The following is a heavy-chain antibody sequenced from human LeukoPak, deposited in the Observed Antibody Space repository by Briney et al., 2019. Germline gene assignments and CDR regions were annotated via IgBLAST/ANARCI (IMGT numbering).Heavy chain of an antibody. V-gene: IGHV3-30-3*01. CDR2: ISYDGSNK. Sequence: GGSLRLSCAASGFTFSSYAMHWVRQAPGKGLEWVAVISYDGSNKYYADSVKGRLTISRDNSKNTLYLQMNSLRAEDTAVYYCAREAAAGTSKWETDYWGQGTLVTVSS. D-gene: IGHD6-13*01. CDR1: GFTFSSYA. J-gene: IGHJ4*02. CDR3: AREAAAGTSKWETDY.